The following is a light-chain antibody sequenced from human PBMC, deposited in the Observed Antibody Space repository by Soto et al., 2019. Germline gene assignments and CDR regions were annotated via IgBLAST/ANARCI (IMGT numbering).Light chain of an antibody. CDR1: QDIRTF. V-gene: IGKV1-27*01. CDR2: AAS. Sequence: DLQMTQFPSSLSASVGDRVTITCRASQDIRTFLAWYQQRPGKVPKLLIYAASTLQSVVPSRFSGSGSGTDFTLIISTLQPEDVATYYCQKYTLAPWTFGHGTRVEI. CDR3: QKYTLAPWT. J-gene: IGKJ1*01.